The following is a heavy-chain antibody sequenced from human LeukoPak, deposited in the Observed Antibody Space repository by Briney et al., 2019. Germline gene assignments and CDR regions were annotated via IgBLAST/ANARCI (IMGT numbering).Heavy chain of an antibody. CDR3: ARRSSSSHGY. CDR1: GYTFTSYD. J-gene: IGHJ4*02. CDR2: MNPNSGNT. D-gene: IGHD6-6*01. Sequence: ASVKVSCKASGYTFTSYDINWARQATGQGLEWIGWMNPNSGNTGYAQKFQGRVTITRNTSISTAYMELSSLRSEDTAVYYCARRSSSSHGYWGQGTLVTVSS. V-gene: IGHV1-8*03.